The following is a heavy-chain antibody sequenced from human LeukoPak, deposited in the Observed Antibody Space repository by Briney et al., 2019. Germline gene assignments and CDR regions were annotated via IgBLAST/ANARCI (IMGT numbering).Heavy chain of an antibody. D-gene: IGHD3-22*01. Sequence: GASVKVSCKASGGTFSSYAISWVRQAPGQGLEWMGWINPNSGGTNYAQKFQGRVTMTRDTSISTAYMELSRLRSDDTAVYYCARDDYYDSSGYWAFGVDYWGQGTLVTVSS. V-gene: IGHV1-2*02. CDR2: INPNSGGT. CDR1: GGTFSSYA. CDR3: ARDDYYDSSGYWAFGVDY. J-gene: IGHJ4*02.